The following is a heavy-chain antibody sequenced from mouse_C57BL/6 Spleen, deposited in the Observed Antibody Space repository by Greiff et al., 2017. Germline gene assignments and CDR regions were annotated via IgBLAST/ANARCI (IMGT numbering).Heavy chain of an antibody. Sequence: VQLKESGGGLVQPGGSLSLSCAASGFTFTDYYMSWVRQPPGKALEWLGFIRNKANGYKTAYSASVKGRFTISRDNSQSILYLQMNALRAEDSATYYCSRYNDYDVDYAMDYWGQGTSVTVSS. J-gene: IGHJ4*01. CDR1: GFTFTDYY. CDR3: SRYNDYDVDYAMDY. V-gene: IGHV7-3*01. CDR2: IRNKANGYKT. D-gene: IGHD2-4*01.